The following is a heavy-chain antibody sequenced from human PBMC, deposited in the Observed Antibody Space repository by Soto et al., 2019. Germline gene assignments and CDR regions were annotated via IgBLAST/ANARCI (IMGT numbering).Heavy chain of an antibody. V-gene: IGHV3-13*01. CDR1: GFTFRTYD. CDR2: IDTAGHT. D-gene: IGHD3-10*01. J-gene: IGHJ6*02. Sequence: EVQLVESGGGLVQPGGSLRLSCVASGFTFRTYDMHWVRQPTGEGLEWISTIDTAGHTYYLGSVKGRFTVSRENAENSLYLQMNSLGAGDTAVYYCARERYYCLGSYSYYYGMDVWGQGTPVTVSS. CDR3: ARERYYCLGSYSYYYGMDV.